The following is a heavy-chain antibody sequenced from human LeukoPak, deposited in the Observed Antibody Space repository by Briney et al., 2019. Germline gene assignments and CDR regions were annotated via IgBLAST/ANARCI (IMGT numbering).Heavy chain of an antibody. V-gene: IGHV1-69*13. D-gene: IGHD2-15*01. Sequence: SVKVSCKASGGTFSSHAISWVRQAPGQGLEWMGGIIPIFGTANYAQKFQGRVTITADESTSTAYMELSSLRSEDTAVYYCARAERYCSGGSCLPDDAFDIWGQGTMVTVSS. CDR1: GGTFSSHA. CDR2: IIPIFGTA. CDR3: ARAERYCSGGSCLPDDAFDI. J-gene: IGHJ3*02.